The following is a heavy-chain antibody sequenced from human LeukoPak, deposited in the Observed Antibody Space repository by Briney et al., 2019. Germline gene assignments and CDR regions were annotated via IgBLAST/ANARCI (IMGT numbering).Heavy chain of an antibody. J-gene: IGHJ4*02. Sequence: TGGPLRLSCAASEFTVSSNYMSWIRQAPGKGLEWVSVIYSGGSTYYADSVKGRFTISRDKSKNTLYLQMNSLRAEDTAVYYCASTQRGDYFDYWGQGTLVTVSS. V-gene: IGHV3-66*01. CDR1: EFTVSSNY. CDR3: ASTQRGDYFDY. CDR2: IYSGGST. D-gene: IGHD2-15*01.